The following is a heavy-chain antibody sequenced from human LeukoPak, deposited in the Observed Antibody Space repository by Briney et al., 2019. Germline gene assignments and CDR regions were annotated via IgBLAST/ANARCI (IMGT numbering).Heavy chain of an antibody. J-gene: IGHJ5*02. CDR1: GGSISSYY. V-gene: IGHV4-59*01. CDR2: IYYSGST. CDR3: AIDLDCSGGSCYGWFDP. Sequence: PSETLSHTCTVSGGSISSYYWSWIRQPPGKGLEWIGYIYYSGSTNYNPSLKSRVTISVDTSKNQFSLKLSSVTAADTAVYYCAIDLDCSGGSCYGWFDPWGQGTLVTVSS. D-gene: IGHD2-15*01.